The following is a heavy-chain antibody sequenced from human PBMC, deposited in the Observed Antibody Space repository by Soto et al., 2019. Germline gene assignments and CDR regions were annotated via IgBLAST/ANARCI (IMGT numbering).Heavy chain of an antibody. CDR3: ARRGYGPGFLYYYGMDV. Sequence: PSETLSLTCTVSGGSMSSYYWSWIRQPPGKGLEWIGYIYYSGSTNYNPSLKSRVTMSVDTPKNQFSLKLSSVTAADTAVYYCARRGYGPGFLYYYGMDVWGQGTTVTVSS. J-gene: IGHJ6*02. CDR1: GGSMSSYY. CDR2: IYYSGST. D-gene: IGHD3-10*01. V-gene: IGHV4-59*01.